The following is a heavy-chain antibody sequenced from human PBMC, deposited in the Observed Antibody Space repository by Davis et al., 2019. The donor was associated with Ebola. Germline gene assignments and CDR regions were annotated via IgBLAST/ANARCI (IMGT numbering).Heavy chain of an antibody. Sequence: GESLKISCAASGFTFSKYWMHWVRQSPGKGLTWISRINSDGSSPTREYADSVRGRFIISRDNERNRVYLQINSLSVEDTGIYYCARVTGYDKPIDNWGRGTLVTVSS. V-gene: IGHV3-74*03. CDR2: INSDGSSPTR. CDR3: ARVTGYDKPIDN. CDR1: GFTFSKYW. D-gene: IGHD5-12*01. J-gene: IGHJ4*02.